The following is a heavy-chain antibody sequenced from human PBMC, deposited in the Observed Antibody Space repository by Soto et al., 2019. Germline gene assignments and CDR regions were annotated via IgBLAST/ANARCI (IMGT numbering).Heavy chain of an antibody. CDR1: GFTFSNAW. Sequence: GGSLRLSCAASGFTFSNAWMNWVRQAPGKGLEWVGRIKSKTDGGTTDYAAPVKGRFTISRDDSKNTLYLQMNSLKTEDTAVYYCTTRRIYSSSWEYYYYYYGMDVWGQGTTVTVSS. CDR2: IKSKTDGGTT. V-gene: IGHV3-15*07. D-gene: IGHD6-13*01. CDR3: TTRRIYSSSWEYYYYYYGMDV. J-gene: IGHJ6*02.